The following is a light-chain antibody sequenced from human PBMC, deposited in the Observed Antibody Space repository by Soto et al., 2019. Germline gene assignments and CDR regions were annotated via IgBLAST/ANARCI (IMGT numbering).Light chain of an antibody. Sequence: EIVMTQSPATLSVSPGERATLSCRASQSVSSYLAWYQQKPGLAPRLLIYDASSRATGIPDRFSGSGSGTDFTLTISRLEPEDFAVYYCQQYGSSPWTFGQGTKVDIK. CDR3: QQYGSSPWT. CDR2: DAS. V-gene: IGKV3D-20*01. J-gene: IGKJ1*01. CDR1: QSVSSY.